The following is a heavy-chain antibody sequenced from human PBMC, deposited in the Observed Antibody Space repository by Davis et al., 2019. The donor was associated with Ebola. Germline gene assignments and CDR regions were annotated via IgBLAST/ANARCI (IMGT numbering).Heavy chain of an antibody. CDR2: IYFSGAT. J-gene: IGHJ4*02. D-gene: IGHD4-17*01. Sequence: PSETLSLTCTVSGGSISTYHWTWIRQPPGKGLEWIGHIYFSGATKYNPSLRSRATISVDTSKNQFYLKLNSVTAADTAVYYCARDAADDYGVNFDYWGQGNLVTVSS. V-gene: IGHV4-59*01. CDR3: ARDAADDYGVNFDY. CDR1: GGSISTYH.